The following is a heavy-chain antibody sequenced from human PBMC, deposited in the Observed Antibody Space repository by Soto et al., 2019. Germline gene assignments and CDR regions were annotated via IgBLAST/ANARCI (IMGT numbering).Heavy chain of an antibody. J-gene: IGHJ6*02. CDR3: ASGIAGWSQRRYYSGMDV. V-gene: IGHV4-61*01. CDR2: IYYSGST. Sequence: QVQLQESGPGLVKPSETLSLTCTVSGGSVSSGSYYWSWIRQPPGKGLEWIGYIYYSGSTNYNPHLQGGVXRXVXXSKHQSPRPPSPAPAADPAVSCRASGIAGWSQRRYYSGMDVWGPGTTVTVSS. D-gene: IGHD6-19*01. CDR1: GGSVSSGSYY.